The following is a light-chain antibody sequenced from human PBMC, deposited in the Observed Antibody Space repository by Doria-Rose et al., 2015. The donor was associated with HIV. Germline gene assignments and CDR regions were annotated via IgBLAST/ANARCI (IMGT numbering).Light chain of an antibody. J-gene: IGKJ1*01. Sequence: EIVLTQSPGTLSLSPGERATLSCRASQSFSSTYLAWYQQKPGQAPSLLIYDGSTRATGIPDRFSAGGSGTDFTLTINRLEPEDFALYYCHQYGTSWTFGQGTKVE. CDR3: HQYGTSWT. CDR2: DGS. CDR1: QSFSSTY. V-gene: IGKV3-20*01.